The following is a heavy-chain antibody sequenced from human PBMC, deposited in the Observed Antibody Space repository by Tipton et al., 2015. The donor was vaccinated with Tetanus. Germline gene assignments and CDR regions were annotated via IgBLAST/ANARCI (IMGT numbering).Heavy chain of an antibody. Sequence: GLVKPSETLSLTCTVSGGSISSFNYYWGWIRQPPGKGLEWIGSIYYSGTTYSNPSLGSRVTMSVDTSKIQFPLKVSSVTAADTAVYYCARLSSSANDAHAFDIWGQGTMVTVSS. CDR1: GGSISSFNYY. J-gene: IGHJ3*02. V-gene: IGHV4-39*01. CDR2: IYYSGTT. D-gene: IGHD3-22*01. CDR3: ARLSSSANDAHAFDI.